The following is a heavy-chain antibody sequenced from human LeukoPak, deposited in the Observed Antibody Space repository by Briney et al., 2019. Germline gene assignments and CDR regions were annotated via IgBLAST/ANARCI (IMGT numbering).Heavy chain of an antibody. CDR2: IYTSGST. CDR1: GSISGGC. V-gene: IGHV4-4*09. Sequence: SETLSLTCTVSGSISGGCWSWIRQPPGKGLEWIGYIYTSGSTNYNPSLESRVTISVDTSKNQFSLDLSSVTAADTAVYYCARQKCTSTSCLTKNAFDIWGQGTMVTVSS. CDR3: ARQKCTSTSCLTKNAFDI. D-gene: IGHD2-2*01. J-gene: IGHJ3*02.